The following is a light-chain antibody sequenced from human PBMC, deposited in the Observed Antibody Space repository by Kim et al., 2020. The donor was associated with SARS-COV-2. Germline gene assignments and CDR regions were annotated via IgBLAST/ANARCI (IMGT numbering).Light chain of an antibody. CDR1: QGISNY. CDR3: QKYNSAPRT. V-gene: IGKV1-27*01. CDR2: AAS. Sequence: ASEGDRVTITCRASQGISNYLAWYQQKPGKVPKRLIYAASTLQSGVPSRFSGSGSGTDFTLTISSLQPEDVATYYCQKYNSAPRTFGQGTKVDIK. J-gene: IGKJ1*01.